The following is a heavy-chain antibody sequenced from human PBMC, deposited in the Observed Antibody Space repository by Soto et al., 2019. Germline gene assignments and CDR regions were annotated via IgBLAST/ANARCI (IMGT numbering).Heavy chain of an antibody. CDR1: GYSFTSYW. CDR3: ARRRHSSGWFYYFDY. CDR2: IYPGDSDT. J-gene: IGHJ4*02. Sequence: GESLKISCXGYGYSFTSYWIGWVRQLPGKGLEWMGIIYPGDSDTRYSPSFQGQVTISADKSISTAYLQWSSLKASDTAMYYCARRRHSSGWFYYFDYWGQGTLVTVSS. V-gene: IGHV5-51*01. D-gene: IGHD6-19*01.